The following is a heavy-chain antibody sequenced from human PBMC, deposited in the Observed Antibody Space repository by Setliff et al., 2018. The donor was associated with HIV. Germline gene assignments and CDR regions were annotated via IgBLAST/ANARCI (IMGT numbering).Heavy chain of an antibody. Sequence: NPSETLSLTCTVSGASISGDYWSWIRQPPGKGLEWIGSIYHSGSTYYNPSLRSRVTISIDTTMDSFSLKLSSVTASDTAVYYCATSRSTYYLRDFWGQGTLVTVSS. CDR2: IYHSGST. J-gene: IGHJ4*02. CDR3: ATSRSTYYLRDF. CDR1: GASISGDY. D-gene: IGHD3-10*01. V-gene: IGHV4-59*04.